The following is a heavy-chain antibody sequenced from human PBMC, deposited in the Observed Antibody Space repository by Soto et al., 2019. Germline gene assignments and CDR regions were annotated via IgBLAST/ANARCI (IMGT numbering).Heavy chain of an antibody. Sequence: SDTLSLTCTVYGHSISSSTHYWGLIRQPPGKGLEWIGSIHNSGSSYYNPSLKSRVTVLLDTSNNQFSLRLNSVTAADTAVYYCARHSPTSTVFGIVIRLGYWGQGTLVTVS. CDR1: GHSISSSTHY. D-gene: IGHD3-3*01. CDR2: IHNSGSS. J-gene: IGHJ4*02. CDR3: ARHSPTSTVFGIVIRLGY. V-gene: IGHV4-39*01.